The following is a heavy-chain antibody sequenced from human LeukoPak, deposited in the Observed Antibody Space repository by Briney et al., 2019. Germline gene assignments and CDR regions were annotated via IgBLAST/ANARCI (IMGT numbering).Heavy chain of an antibody. V-gene: IGHV4-59*01. CDR2: IYYSGST. CDR3: ARVSLRAFDI. J-gene: IGHJ3*02. Sequence: KPSETLSLTRTVSDGSISSYYWSWIRQPPGKGLEWIGYIYYSGSTNYNPSLKSRVTISVDTSKNQFSLKLSSVTAADTAVYYCARVSLRAFDIWGQGTMVTVSS. CDR1: DGSISSYY.